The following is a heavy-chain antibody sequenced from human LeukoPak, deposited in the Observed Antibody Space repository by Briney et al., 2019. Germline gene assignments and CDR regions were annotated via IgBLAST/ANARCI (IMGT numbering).Heavy chain of an antibody. D-gene: IGHD5-24*01. CDR3: ARHVEMATMDPDY. J-gene: IGHJ4*02. CDR1: GYSFTSYW. Sequence: RGESLKISCKGSGYSFTSYWIGWVRQMPGKGLEWMGIIYPGDSDIRYSPSFQGQFTISADKSISTAYLQWSSLKASDTAMYYCARHVEMATMDPDYWGQGNLVTVSS. CDR2: IYPGDSDI. V-gene: IGHV5-51*01.